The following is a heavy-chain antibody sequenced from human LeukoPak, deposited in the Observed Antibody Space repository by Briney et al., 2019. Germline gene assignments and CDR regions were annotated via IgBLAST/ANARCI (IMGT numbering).Heavy chain of an antibody. V-gene: IGHV1-2*02. CDR2: INPNSGGT. J-gene: IGHJ6*02. D-gene: IGHD2-2*01. CDR1: GYTFTGYY. Sequence: ASVKVSCKASGYTFTGYYMHWVRQAPGQGLEWMGWINPNSGGTNYAQKFQGRVTITRDTSISTAYMELSRLRSDDTAVYYCARGSPSIVVVPAAMGEDYYYYYGMDVWGQGTTVTVSS. CDR3: ARGSPSIVVVPAAMGEDYYYYYGMDV.